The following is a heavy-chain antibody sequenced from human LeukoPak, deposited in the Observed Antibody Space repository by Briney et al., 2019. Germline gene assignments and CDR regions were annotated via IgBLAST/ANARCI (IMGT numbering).Heavy chain of an antibody. CDR2: IYHSGST. CDR1: GYSISSGYY. CDR3: ARDSSAVAGTSSY. V-gene: IGHV4-38-2*02. D-gene: IGHD6-19*01. J-gene: IGHJ4*02. Sequence: PSETLSLTCTVSGYSISSGYYWGWIRPPPGKGLEWIGSIYHSGSTYYNPSLKSRVTISIDTSKNQFSLKLSSVTAADTAVYYCARDSSAVAGTSSYWGQGTLVTVSS.